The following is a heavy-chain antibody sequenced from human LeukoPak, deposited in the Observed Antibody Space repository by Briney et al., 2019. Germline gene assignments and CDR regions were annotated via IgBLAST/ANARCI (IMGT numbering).Heavy chain of an antibody. V-gene: IGHV1-69*01. CDR1: GGTFSSYA. CDR3: ARPQDTPYCSGGSCYDAFDI. D-gene: IGHD2-15*01. CDR2: IIPIFGTA. Sequence: SVKVSCRASGGTFSSYAISWVRQAPGQGLEWMGGIIPIFGTANYAQKFQGRVTITADESTSTAYMELSSLRSEDTAVYYCARPQDTPYCSGGSCYDAFDIWGQGTMVTVSS. J-gene: IGHJ3*02.